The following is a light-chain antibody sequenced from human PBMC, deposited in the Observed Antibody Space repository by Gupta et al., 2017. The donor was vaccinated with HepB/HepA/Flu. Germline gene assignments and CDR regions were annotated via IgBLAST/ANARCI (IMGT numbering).Light chain of an antibody. Sequence: DTVMIQSLDSLAVSLGERATINCKASQSVLYSSNNKNHLAWYQQKPGQPPKLLIYWASTRESGVPDRFSGSGSGTDFTLTISSLQAEDVAVYSCQQYYSTPPNFGHGTRLEMK. V-gene: IGKV4-1*01. CDR2: WAS. J-gene: IGKJ5*01. CDR1: QSVLYSSNNKNH. CDR3: QQYYSTPPN.